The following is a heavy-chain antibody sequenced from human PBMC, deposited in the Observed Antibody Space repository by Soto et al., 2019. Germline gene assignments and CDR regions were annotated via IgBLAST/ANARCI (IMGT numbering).Heavy chain of an antibody. V-gene: IGHV1-8*01. Sequence: QVQLVQSGAEVKKPGASVKVSCKSSGYTFTTYNINWVRQATGQGLEWMGWMNPNSGTTGYAQKFQDRITLPRDISATTAYMELSSLISDDTAVHFCERYGAAATYWGQGTQVTVSS. D-gene: IGHD2-8*01. CDR2: MNPNSGTT. J-gene: IGHJ4*02. CDR1: GYTFTTYN. CDR3: ERYGAAATY.